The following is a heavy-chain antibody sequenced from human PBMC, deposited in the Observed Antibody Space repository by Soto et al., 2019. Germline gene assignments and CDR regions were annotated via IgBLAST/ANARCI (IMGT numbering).Heavy chain of an antibody. CDR3: ARAKCGGNADWFDP. CDR1: GYTFTSYD. CDR2: MNPHSGNT. Sequence: QVQLVQSGAEVKKPGASVKVSCKASGYTFTSYDINWVRQATGQGLEWMGWMNPHSGNTGYAHKFQGRVTMTRNTSISTAYVELSSVRSEDTAGYYGARAKCGGNADWFDPWGQGTLVTVSS. D-gene: IGHD2-15*01. V-gene: IGHV1-8*01. J-gene: IGHJ5*02.